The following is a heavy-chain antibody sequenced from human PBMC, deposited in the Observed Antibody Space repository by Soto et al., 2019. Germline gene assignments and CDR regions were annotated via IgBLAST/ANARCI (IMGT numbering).Heavy chain of an antibody. CDR1: GGTFNTYT. Sequence: QVQVVQSRAEVKKPESSVKVSCKPSGGTFNTYTVNWVRLAPGHGLEWMGRFIPILDMANYAQKFQDRVTITADRSTFTAYMALNSLTSDDTAVYYCAITYCRDNSCPRDFDFWGPGTRVTVSS. CDR3: AITYCRDNSCPRDFDF. J-gene: IGHJ4*02. D-gene: IGHD2-21*01. CDR2: FIPILDMA. V-gene: IGHV1-69*02.